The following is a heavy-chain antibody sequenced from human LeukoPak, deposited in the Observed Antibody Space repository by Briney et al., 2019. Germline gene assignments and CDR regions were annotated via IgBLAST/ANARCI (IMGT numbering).Heavy chain of an antibody. CDR3: AKDPLGSGYGRYFDY. D-gene: IGHD3-22*01. CDR2: ISYDGSNK. V-gene: IGHV3-30*18. CDR1: GFTFSSYG. J-gene: IGHJ4*02. Sequence: GRSLRLSCAASGFTFSSYGMHWVRQAPGKGLEWVAVISYDGSNKYYADSVKGRFTISRDNSKNTLYLQMNSLRAEDTAVHYCAKDPLGSGYGRYFDYWGQGTLVTVSS.